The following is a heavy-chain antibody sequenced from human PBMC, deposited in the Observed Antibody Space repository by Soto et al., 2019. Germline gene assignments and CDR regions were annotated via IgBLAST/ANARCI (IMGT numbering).Heavy chain of an antibody. CDR2: ISYDGRDK. D-gene: IGHD3-10*01. Sequence: QVQLVESGGGVVQPGRSLRLSCAASGFTLSDYAMNWVRQAPGKGLEWVTDISYDGRDKYYAESVKGRFTISRDNSKNTVAMQMNSRSPEDTAVYYWVSGYGSGSPYWGGGLLVTVSS. V-gene: IGHV3-30*04. CDR3: VSGYGSGSPY. J-gene: IGHJ4*02. CDR1: GFTLSDYA.